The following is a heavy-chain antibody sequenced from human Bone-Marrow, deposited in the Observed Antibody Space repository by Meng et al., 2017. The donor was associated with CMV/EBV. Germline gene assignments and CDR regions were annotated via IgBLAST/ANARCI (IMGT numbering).Heavy chain of an antibody. D-gene: IGHD5-24*01. Sequence: GESLKISCAASGFTVSSNYMSWVRQAPGKGLEWVSLIYSGGSTHYADSVQGRFTISRDNSKNTLYLQMNSLRAEDTAVYYCARMRDDYCDYWGQGPLVPVSS. CDR2: IYSGGST. CDR3: ARMRDDYCDY. J-gene: IGHJ4*02. CDR1: GFTVSSNY. V-gene: IGHV3-53*01.